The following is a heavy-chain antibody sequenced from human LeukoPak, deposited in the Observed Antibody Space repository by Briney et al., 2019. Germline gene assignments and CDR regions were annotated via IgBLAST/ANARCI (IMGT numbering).Heavy chain of an antibody. J-gene: IGHJ2*01. V-gene: IGHV3-23*01. CDR1: GFTFSDYY. CDR3: AKAGQWLVPDWYFDL. CDR2: ISGSGGST. D-gene: IGHD6-19*01. Sequence: GGSLRLSCAASGFTFSDYYMSWIRQAPGKGLEWVSAISGSGGSTYYADSVKGRFTISRDNSKNTLYLQMNSLRAEDTAVYYCAKAGQWLVPDWYFDLWGRGTLVTVSS.